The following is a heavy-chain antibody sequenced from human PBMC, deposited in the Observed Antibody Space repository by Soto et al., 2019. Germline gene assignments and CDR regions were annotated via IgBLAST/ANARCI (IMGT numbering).Heavy chain of an antibody. CDR3: ARDPTPLEHWFDP. CDR1: GFTFSDYY. D-gene: IGHD1-1*01. Sequence: GGSLRLSCAASGFTFSDYYMSWIRQAPGKGLEWVSYISSSGSTIYYADSVKGRFTISRDNAKNSLYLQMNSLRAEDTAVYYCARDPTPLEHWFDPWGQGTLVTVSS. V-gene: IGHV3-11*01. J-gene: IGHJ5*02. CDR2: ISSSGSTI.